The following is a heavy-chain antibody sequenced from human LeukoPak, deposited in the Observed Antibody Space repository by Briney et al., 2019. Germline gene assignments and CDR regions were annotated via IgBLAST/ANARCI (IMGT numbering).Heavy chain of an antibody. CDR1: ARSFSGYY. V-gene: IGHV4-34*01. Sequence: SESLSLSGAVYARSFSGYYWSWIRQPPGKVMKTIAAINHSGSTNYNPSLKSRGTISVDTSKNQFSLKLSSVTAADTAVYYCARGSRGSRIEAAGTLNYWGQGTLVTVSS. CDR3: ARGSRGSRIEAAGTLNY. J-gene: IGHJ4*02. CDR2: INHSGST. D-gene: IGHD6-13*01.